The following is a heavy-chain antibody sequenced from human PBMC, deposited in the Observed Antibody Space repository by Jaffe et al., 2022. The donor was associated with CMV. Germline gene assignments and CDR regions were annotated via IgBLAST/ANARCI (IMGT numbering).Heavy chain of an antibody. CDR1: GLTFSNYE. Sequence: EVQVVESGGGLVQPGGSLRLSCVVSGLTFSNYEMNWVRQAPGKGLEWVANISRSESLTHYADSVKGRFTISRDNAKNSVFLQMNSLRGEDTAVYFCATGGSCTNGACHNVAYLQWWGQGTLVTVSS. CDR2: ISRSESLT. V-gene: IGHV3-48*03. D-gene: IGHD2-8*01. CDR3: ATGGSCTNGACHNVAYLQW. J-gene: IGHJ1*01.